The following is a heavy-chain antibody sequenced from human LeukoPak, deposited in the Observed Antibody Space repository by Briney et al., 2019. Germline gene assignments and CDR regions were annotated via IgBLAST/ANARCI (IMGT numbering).Heavy chain of an antibody. V-gene: IGHV3-23*01. D-gene: IGHD5-12*01. J-gene: IGHJ4*02. CDR1: GFTFNSYW. Sequence: GSLRLSCVASGFTFNSYWMSWVRQTPGKGLKWVSAISGSGGSTYYADSVKGRFTISRDNSKNTLYLQMNSLRAEDTAVYYCAKAALVASDFDYWGQGTLVTVSS. CDR2: ISGSGGST. CDR3: AKAALVASDFDY.